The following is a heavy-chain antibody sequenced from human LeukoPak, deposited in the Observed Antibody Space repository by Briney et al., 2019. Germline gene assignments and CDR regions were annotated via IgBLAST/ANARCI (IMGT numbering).Heavy chain of an antibody. CDR2: ISGSGGST. CDR3: AKGSSGWYGSCDY. J-gene: IGHJ4*02. Sequence: GGSLRLSCAASGFTFSSYAMSWVRQAPGKGLEWVSAISGSGGSTYYADSVKGRFTISRDNSKNTLYLQMNSLRAEDKAVYYCAKGSSGWYGSCDYWGQGTLVTVSS. CDR1: GFTFSSYA. D-gene: IGHD6-19*01. V-gene: IGHV3-23*01.